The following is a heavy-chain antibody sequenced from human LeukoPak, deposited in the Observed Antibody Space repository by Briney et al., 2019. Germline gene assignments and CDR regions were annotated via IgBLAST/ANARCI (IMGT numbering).Heavy chain of an antibody. J-gene: IGHJ5*02. V-gene: IGHV1-69*13. Sequence: SVKVSCKASGGTFSSYAISWVRQAPGQGLEWMGGIIPIFGTANYAQKFQGRVTITADESTSTAYMELSSLRSEDTAVYYCARSLWGVIPNWFDPWGQGTLVTVSS. D-gene: IGHD3-10*01. CDR3: ARSLWGVIPNWFDP. CDR2: IIPIFGTA. CDR1: GGTFSSYA.